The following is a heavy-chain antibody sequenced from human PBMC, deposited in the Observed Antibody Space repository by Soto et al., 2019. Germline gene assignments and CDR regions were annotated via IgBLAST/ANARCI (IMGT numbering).Heavy chain of an antibody. CDR3: ATGVYDSSGYYYPLDY. V-gene: IGHV1-3*01. Sequence: GASVKVSCKASGYTFTSYAMHWVRQAPGQRLEWMGWINAGNGNTKYSQKFQGRVTITRDTSTDTAYMELSSLRSEDTAVYYCATGVYDSSGYYYPLDYWGQGTLVTVSS. D-gene: IGHD3-22*01. CDR2: INAGNGNT. CDR1: GYTFTSYA. J-gene: IGHJ4*02.